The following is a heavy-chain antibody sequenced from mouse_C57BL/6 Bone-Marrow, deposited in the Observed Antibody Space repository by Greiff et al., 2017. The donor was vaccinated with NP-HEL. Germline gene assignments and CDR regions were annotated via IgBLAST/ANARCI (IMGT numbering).Heavy chain of an antibody. CDR3: AGWFNEYFDV. J-gene: IGHJ1*03. V-gene: IGHV1-55*01. CDR2: IYPGSGST. D-gene: IGHD2-2*01. CDR1: GYTFTSYW. Sequence: QVQLQQPGAELVKPGASVKMSCKASGYTFTSYWITWVKQRPGQGLEWIGDIYPGSGSTNYNEKFKSKATLTVDTSSSTAYMQLSSLTSEDSAFYYCAGWFNEYFDVWCRGTTVTVTS.